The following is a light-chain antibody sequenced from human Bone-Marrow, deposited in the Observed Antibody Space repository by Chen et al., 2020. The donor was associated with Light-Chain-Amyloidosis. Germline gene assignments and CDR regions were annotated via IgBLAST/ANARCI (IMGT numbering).Light chain of an antibody. J-gene: IGKJ4*01. Sequence: EIVLTQSPGTLSLSPGEGANLSCRARQTISSNYLTWYQQKFGQAPRLLIYGSSSRATGIPDRFTGSGSGTYFTLTINRLEPEDFAMYYGQQYGTSPLTFGGGTKVEIK. CDR2: GSS. V-gene: IGKV3-20*01. CDR3: QQYGTSPLT. CDR1: QTISSNY.